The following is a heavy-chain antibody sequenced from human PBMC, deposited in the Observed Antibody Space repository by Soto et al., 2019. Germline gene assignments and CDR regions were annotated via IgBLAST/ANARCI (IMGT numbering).Heavy chain of an antibody. D-gene: IGHD5-18*01. CDR3: ATESGSTYGYFDH. V-gene: IGHV4-30-4*01. CDR2: ISNSGST. CDR1: GGSVTSDEDY. J-gene: IGHJ4*02. Sequence: TLSLTCTVSGGSVTSDEDYWAWIRQSPGKGLEWIGYISNSGSTGYNPSLKTRLSMSVDRSKNQFTLRLTSVTAADTAVYFCATESGSTYGYFDHWGQGTQVTVSS.